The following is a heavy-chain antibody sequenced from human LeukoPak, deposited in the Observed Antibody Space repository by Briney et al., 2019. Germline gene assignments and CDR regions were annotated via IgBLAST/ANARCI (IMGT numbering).Heavy chain of an antibody. CDR2: ISGGGGST. D-gene: IGHD6-19*01. Sequence: GGSLRLSCAASGFTFSNYAMAWVRQAPGKGLQWVSFISGGGGSTYYADSVKGRFTISRDNSKNTLYLQMNSLRAEDTAVYYCAKDSIAVAGLDYWGQGTLVTVSS. V-gene: IGHV3-23*01. CDR1: GFTFSNYA. J-gene: IGHJ4*02. CDR3: AKDSIAVAGLDY.